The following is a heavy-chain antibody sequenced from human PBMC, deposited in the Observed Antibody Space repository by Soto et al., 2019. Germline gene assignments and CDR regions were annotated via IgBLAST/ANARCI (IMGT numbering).Heavy chain of an antibody. Sequence: GGSLRLSCAASGFTFSSYAMSWVRQAPGKGLEWVSAISGSGGSTYYADSVKGRFTISRDNSKNTLYLQMNSLRAEDTAVYYCAKGVAGQQLVRSGYGMDVWGQGTTGTVAS. J-gene: IGHJ6*02. CDR2: ISGSGGST. CDR1: GFTFSSYA. V-gene: IGHV3-23*01. D-gene: IGHD6-13*01. CDR3: AKGVAGQQLVRSGYGMDV.